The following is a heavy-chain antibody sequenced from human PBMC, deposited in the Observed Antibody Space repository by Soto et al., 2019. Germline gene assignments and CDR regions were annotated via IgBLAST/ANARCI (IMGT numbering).Heavy chain of an antibody. D-gene: IGHD3-22*01. CDR2: INAGNGNT. Sequence: ASVKVSCKASGYTFTSYAMHWVRQAPGQRLEWMGWINAGNGNTKYSQKFQGRVTITRDTSASTAYMELSSLRSGDTAVYYCASGTFTMIVVVPTPMDYWGQGTLVTVSS. CDR3: ASGTFTMIVVVPTPMDY. V-gene: IGHV1-3*01. CDR1: GYTFTSYA. J-gene: IGHJ4*02.